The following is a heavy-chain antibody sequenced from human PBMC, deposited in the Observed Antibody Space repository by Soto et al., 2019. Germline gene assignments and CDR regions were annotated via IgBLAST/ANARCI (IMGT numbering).Heavy chain of an antibody. CDR1: GYTFTNYD. D-gene: IGHD3-3*01. J-gene: IGHJ4*02. CDR2: MNTNTGDT. CDR3: ARRVSTLDY. Sequence: QVQLVQSGAEVKKPGASVKVSCKASGYTFTNYDIHWVRQATGQGLEWMGWMNTNTGDTDYAQKFHGKVTMTRNTSISTAYMDLSSLRSEDTAKYYCARRVSTLDYWGQGTLVTVSS. V-gene: IGHV1-8*01.